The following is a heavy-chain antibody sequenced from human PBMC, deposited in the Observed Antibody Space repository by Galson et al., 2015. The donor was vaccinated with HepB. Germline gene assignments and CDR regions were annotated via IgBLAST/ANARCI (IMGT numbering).Heavy chain of an antibody. CDR2: INAGNGNT. V-gene: IGHV1-3*01. CDR1: GYTFTSYA. D-gene: IGHD3-3*01. J-gene: IGHJ5*02. CDR3: ARGPRITIFGVVFVWFDP. Sequence: SVKVSCKASGYTFTSYAMHWVRQAPGQRLEWMGWINAGNGNTKYSQKFQGRVTITRDTSASTAYMELSSLRSEDTAVYYCARGPRITIFGVVFVWFDPWGQGTLVTVSS.